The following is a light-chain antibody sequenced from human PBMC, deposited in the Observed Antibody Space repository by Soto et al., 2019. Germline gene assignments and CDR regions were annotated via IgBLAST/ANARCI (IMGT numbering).Light chain of an antibody. J-gene: IGKJ5*01. CDR1: QSVSTF. CDR3: QQYNNWPPIT. V-gene: IGKV3D-15*01. CDR2: DAS. Sequence: ETVLTQSPATLSLSPGERATLSCRASQSVSTFLAWYQQKPGQAPRLLIYDASNRATGIPARFSGRGSGTEFTLTISSLQSEDFAVYYCQQYNNWPPITFGQGTRLEIK.